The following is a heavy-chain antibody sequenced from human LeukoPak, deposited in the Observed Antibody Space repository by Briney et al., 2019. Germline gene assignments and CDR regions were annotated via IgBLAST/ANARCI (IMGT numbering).Heavy chain of an antibody. Sequence: GGSLRLSCAASGFTSGSFALSWVRQALGKRLEWVSAISASGDSTDYAGSVRGRFTTSRDNSRNMVYLQMNTLGVEDKAVYYCAKGYYTYGNDYFDCWGQGTLAIVSS. CDR1: GFTSGSFA. V-gene: IGHV3-23*01. D-gene: IGHD5-18*01. CDR2: ISASGDST. CDR3: AKGYYTYGNDYFDC. J-gene: IGHJ4*02.